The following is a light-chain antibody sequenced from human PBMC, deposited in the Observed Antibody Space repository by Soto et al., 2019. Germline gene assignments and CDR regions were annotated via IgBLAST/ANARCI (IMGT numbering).Light chain of an antibody. Sequence: EIVMTQSPATLSVSPGERATLSCRASQSVSSNLAWYQQKPGQAPRLLIYGASTRATGIPARFSGSGSGTDFTLTISGLQSEDFAVYYCQQYNNWPWTFGQGTKVDIK. J-gene: IGKJ1*01. CDR1: QSVSSN. CDR3: QQYNNWPWT. CDR2: GAS. V-gene: IGKV3-15*01.